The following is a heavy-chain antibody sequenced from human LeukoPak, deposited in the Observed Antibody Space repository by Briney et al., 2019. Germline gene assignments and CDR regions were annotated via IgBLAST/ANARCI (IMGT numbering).Heavy chain of an antibody. J-gene: IGHJ4*02. V-gene: IGHV7-4-1*02. Sequence: ASVKVSCKASGYSFTSQAINWVRQAPGQGLQWMGWVNTTTGNPTYAHGFTGRFVFSFDTSVSTAYLQSSSLEAEDTDVYYCVGAETSVGYFDYWGQGTLVTVSS. CDR2: VNTTTGNP. D-gene: IGHD4-23*01. CDR3: VGAETSVGYFDY. CDR1: GYSFTSQA.